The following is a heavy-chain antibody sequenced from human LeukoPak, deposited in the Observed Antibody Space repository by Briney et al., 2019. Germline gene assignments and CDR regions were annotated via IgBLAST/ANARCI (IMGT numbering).Heavy chain of an antibody. CDR1: GFTFSGSG. CDR3: AREGSSYYYDSSGLPNWFDP. J-gene: IGHJ5*02. CDR2: ISGSSGSI. D-gene: IGHD3-22*01. V-gene: IGHV3-48*02. Sequence: PGGSLRLSCAASGFTFSGSGMNWVRQAPGKGLEWVSYISGSSGSIYHADSVKGRFTISRDNAKSSLYLQMNSLRDEDTAVYYCAREGSSYYYDSSGLPNWFDPWGQGTLVTVSS.